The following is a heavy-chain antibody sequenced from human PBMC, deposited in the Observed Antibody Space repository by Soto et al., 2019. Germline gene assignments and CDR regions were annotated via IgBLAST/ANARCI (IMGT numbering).Heavy chain of an antibody. J-gene: IGHJ4*01. V-gene: IGHV3-21*01. CDR3: AILTGIPEIAPLEEYN. Sequence: VQLLESGGGLVKPGGSLKLSCAASGFTLSLYTINWVRQAPWKGLEWVSSLGVSDDRFYADSVKGRFTISRDNAKNSLDLEMHGLRAEDTAVYYCAILTGIPEIAPLEEYNWCHGTLVTVSS. CDR1: GFTLSLYT. CDR2: LGVSDDR. D-gene: IGHD1-1*01.